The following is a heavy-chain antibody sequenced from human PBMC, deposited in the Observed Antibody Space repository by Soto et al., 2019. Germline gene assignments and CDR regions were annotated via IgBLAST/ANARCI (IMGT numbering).Heavy chain of an antibody. J-gene: IGHJ4*02. D-gene: IGHD2-15*01. CDR3: ARTVVLVAATQNFDY. CDR2: IYYNGGT. V-gene: IGHV4-31*03. Sequence: QVQLQESGPGLVKPSQTLSLTCTVSGGSINSGGYYWSWIRQHPGKGLEWIGYIYYNGGTYYTPSLKSRVIISVDTSKNQFSLKLSSVTAADPAVYYCARTVVLVAATQNFDYWGQGTLVTVSS. CDR1: GGSINSGGYY.